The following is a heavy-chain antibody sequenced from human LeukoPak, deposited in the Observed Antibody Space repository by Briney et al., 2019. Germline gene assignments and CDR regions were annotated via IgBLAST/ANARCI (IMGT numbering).Heavy chain of an antibody. V-gene: IGHV3-30*02. CDR2: VQYDGSDG. CDR1: GLTFSNYG. J-gene: IGHJ6*03. CDR3: AITPRSYLYMEV. Sequence: PGRSLRLSCAASGLTFSNYGMHWVRQAPGKGLEWVSLVQYDGSDGRYVDSVRGRFTISRENSKHTVALQTNNLRVEDTAVYYCAITPRSYLYMEVWGKGTTVTVSS.